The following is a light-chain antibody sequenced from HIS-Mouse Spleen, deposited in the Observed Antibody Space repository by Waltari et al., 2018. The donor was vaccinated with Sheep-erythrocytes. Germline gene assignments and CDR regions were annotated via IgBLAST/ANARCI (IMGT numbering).Light chain of an antibody. CDR2: EVS. CDR3: SSYTSCSTLGV. J-gene: IGLJ1*01. Sequence: QSALTQPASVSGSPGQSITISCTGTSSDVGGYNYVSWYQQHPGKAPKLMIYEVSNRPSGCSNHFSGSKSGNTASLTISGLQAEDEADYYCSSYTSCSTLGVFGTGTKVTVL. V-gene: IGLV2-14*01. CDR1: SSDVGGYNY.